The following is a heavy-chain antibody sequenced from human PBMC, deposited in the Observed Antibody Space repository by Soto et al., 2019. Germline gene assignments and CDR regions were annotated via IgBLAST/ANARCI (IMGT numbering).Heavy chain of an antibody. CDR2: IWYDGSNK. CDR1: GFTFSSYG. D-gene: IGHD6-6*01. Sequence: GGSLRLSCAASGFTFSSYGMHWVRQAPGKGLEWVAVIWYDGSNKYYADSVKGRFTISRDNSKNTLYLQMNSLRAEDTAVYYCAREQKGSSYTYYYYGMDVWGQGTTVTVSS. CDR3: AREQKGSSYTYYYYGMDV. V-gene: IGHV3-33*01. J-gene: IGHJ6*02.